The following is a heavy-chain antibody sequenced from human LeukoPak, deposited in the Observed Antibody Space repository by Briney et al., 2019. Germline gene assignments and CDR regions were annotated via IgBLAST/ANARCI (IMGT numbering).Heavy chain of an antibody. CDR3: ATKGDSSGPL. CDR2: ISSSGTYI. V-gene: IGHV3-21*06. D-gene: IGHD3-22*01. J-gene: IGHJ4*02. Sequence: GGSLRLSCAASGFTFSIYSMNWVRQAPGKGLEWVSSISSSGTYINYADSVKGRFTISRDNAKNSLYLQVSSLRAEDTAVYYCATKGDSSGPLWGQGTLVTVSS. CDR1: GFTFSIYS.